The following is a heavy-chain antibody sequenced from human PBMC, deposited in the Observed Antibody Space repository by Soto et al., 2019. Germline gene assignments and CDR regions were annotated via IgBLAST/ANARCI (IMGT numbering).Heavy chain of an antibody. J-gene: IGHJ6*02. CDR3: ARVSGSYYYGMDV. CDR2: IYHSGST. D-gene: IGHD1-26*01. CDR1: GGSISSSNW. Sequence: QVQLQESGPGLVKPSGTLSLTCAVSGGSISSSNWWSWVRQPPGKGLAWIGEIYHSGSTNYNPSLKIRVTISVDKSKNQFSLKLSSVTAADTAVYYCARVSGSYYYGMDVWGQGTTVTVSS. V-gene: IGHV4-4*02.